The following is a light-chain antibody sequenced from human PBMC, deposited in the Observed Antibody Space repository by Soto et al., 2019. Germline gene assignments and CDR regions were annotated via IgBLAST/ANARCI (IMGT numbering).Light chain of an antibody. CDR3: CSYTTSNTRQIV. CDR2: DVS. V-gene: IGLV2-14*03. Sequence: QSVLTQPASVSGSPGQSITISCTRTSSDVGGYNYVSWYQHHPGKAPKLMIYDVSNRPSGVSNRFSGSKSGNTASLTISGLQPEDEADYYCCSYTTSNTRQIVFGTGTKVTVL. CDR1: SSDVGGYNY. J-gene: IGLJ1*01.